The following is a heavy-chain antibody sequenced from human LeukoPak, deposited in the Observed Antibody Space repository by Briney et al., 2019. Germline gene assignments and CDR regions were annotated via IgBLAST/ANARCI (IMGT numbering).Heavy chain of an antibody. CDR2: INHSGST. V-gene: IGHV4-34*01. CDR1: GGSFSGYY. Sequence: SSETLSLTCAVYGGSFSGYYWSWIRQPPGKGLEWIGEINHSGSTNYNPSLKSRVTISVDTSKNQFSLKLSSVTAADTAVYYCASQNKTLAAAGDYYYYGMDVWGQGTTVTVSS. J-gene: IGHJ6*02. CDR3: ASQNKTLAAAGDYYYYGMDV. D-gene: IGHD6-13*01.